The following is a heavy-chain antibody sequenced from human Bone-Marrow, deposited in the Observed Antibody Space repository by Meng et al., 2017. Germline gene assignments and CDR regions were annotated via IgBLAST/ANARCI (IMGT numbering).Heavy chain of an antibody. D-gene: IGHD6-13*01. CDR3: ARAHYGSTWGRIDY. CDR2: ITNSGSTI. Sequence: PRVVSCGGLVKPGGYLRLSCAASGFTFSYYYMTWIRQAPGKGLEWVSYITNSGSTIYYADSVKGRFTISRDNAKNSLYLQMNILRDEDTAVYYCARAHYGSTWGRIDYWGQGTLVTVSS. CDR1: GFTFSYYY. J-gene: IGHJ4*02. V-gene: IGHV3-11*01.